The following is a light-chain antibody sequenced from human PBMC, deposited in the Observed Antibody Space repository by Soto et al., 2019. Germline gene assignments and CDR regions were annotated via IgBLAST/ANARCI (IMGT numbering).Light chain of an antibody. CDR3: QQYNGYWT. Sequence: DIQMTQSPSTLSASVGDRVTITCRASQSISDSLAWYQQKPGKAPKLLIYEASTLKSGDPSRFSGSRSGTEYTLTISSLQPDDFAIYYCQQYNGYWTFGQGTKVEIK. V-gene: IGKV1-5*03. CDR1: QSISDS. J-gene: IGKJ1*01. CDR2: EAS.